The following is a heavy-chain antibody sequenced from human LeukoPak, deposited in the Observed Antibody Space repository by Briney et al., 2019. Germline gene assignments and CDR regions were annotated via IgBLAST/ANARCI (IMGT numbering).Heavy chain of an antibody. Sequence: PGGSLRLSCAASGFTFSSYAVHWVRQAPGKGLEWVALNSYDGSNKYYADSVKGRFTISRDNSKNTLYLQMNSLRAEDTAVYYCASIPNLYTYGSHFDYWGQGTLVTVSS. CDR2: NSYDGSNK. CDR1: GFTFSSYA. V-gene: IGHV3-30-3*01. CDR3: ASIPNLYTYGSHFDY. D-gene: IGHD5-18*01. J-gene: IGHJ4*02.